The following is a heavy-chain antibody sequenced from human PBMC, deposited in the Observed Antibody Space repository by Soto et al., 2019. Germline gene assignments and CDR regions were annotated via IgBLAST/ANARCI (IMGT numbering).Heavy chain of an antibody. CDR3: ARVGYYDILTGYYGNSEFDY. Sequence: PGGSLRLSCAASGFTFSSYSMNWVRQAPGKGLEWVSSISSSSSYIYYADSVKGRFTISRDNAKNSLYLQMNSLRAEDTVVYYCARVGYYDILTGYYGNSEFDYWGQGTLVTVSS. CDR1: GFTFSSYS. J-gene: IGHJ4*02. CDR2: ISSSSSYI. V-gene: IGHV3-21*01. D-gene: IGHD3-9*01.